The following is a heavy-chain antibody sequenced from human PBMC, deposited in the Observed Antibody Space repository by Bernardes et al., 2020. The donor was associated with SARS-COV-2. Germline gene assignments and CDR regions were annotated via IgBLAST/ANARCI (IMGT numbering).Heavy chain of an antibody. D-gene: IGHD3-22*01. J-gene: IGHJ6*02. Sequence: VKVSCKASGYTFTGYYMHWVRQAPGQGLEWMGWINPNSGGTNYAQTFQGRVTMTRDTSISTASRELRRLRSDDPAVYYCAIPPTNYDSDGRDVWGQGTTGTVAS. CDR3: AIPPTNYDSDGRDV. V-gene: IGHV1-2*02. CDR1: GYTFTGYY. CDR2: INPNSGGT.